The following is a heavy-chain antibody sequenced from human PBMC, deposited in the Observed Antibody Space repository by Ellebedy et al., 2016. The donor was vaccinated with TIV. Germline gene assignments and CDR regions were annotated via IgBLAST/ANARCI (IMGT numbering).Heavy chain of an antibody. J-gene: IGHJ4*02. V-gene: IGHV4-39*01. Sequence: MPSETLSLTCSVSGGSVSSIRYYWAWIRQPPGKGLEWIGSVFYSGSPYYNPSFKSRVTLSADTSKNQFSLALRTLAAADTAVYYCARIDPWQPIDDWGQGILVTVSS. CDR3: ARIDPWQPIDD. D-gene: IGHD2-21*01. CDR2: VFYSGSP. CDR1: GGSVSSIRYY.